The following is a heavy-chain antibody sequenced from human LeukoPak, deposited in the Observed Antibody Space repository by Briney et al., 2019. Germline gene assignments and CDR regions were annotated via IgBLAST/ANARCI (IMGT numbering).Heavy chain of an antibody. D-gene: IGHD1-26*01. CDR2: MWADGSKT. CDR1: GFPLSNYG. J-gene: IGHJ2*01. CDR3: ARDADTSAFYWYFDL. Sequence: GGSLRLSCTASGFPLSNYGMHWVRQAPGKGLELVALMWADGSKTSYANSVKGRFTISRDISRNTLYLQMNSLRAEDTALYYCARDADTSAFYWYFDLRGRGTLVTASS. V-gene: IGHV3-33*01.